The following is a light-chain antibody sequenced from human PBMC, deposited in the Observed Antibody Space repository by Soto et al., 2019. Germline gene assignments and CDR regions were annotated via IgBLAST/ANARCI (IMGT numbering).Light chain of an antibody. CDR1: QDITTW. CDR3: QQVKGFPLT. J-gene: IGKJ4*01. Sequence: DIQMAQSPSSVSAFVGDRVAVTCRASQDITTWLAWYQKKPGEAPRLLIYAASSLYSGVPTRISGSGTGTEFTLTISNLQPEDSAIYYCQQVKGFPLTFGGGTKVDI. V-gene: IGKV1-12*01. CDR2: AAS.